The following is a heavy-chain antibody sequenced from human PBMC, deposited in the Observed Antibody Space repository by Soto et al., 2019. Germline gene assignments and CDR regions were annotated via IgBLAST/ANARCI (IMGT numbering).Heavy chain of an antibody. J-gene: IGHJ5*02. CDR2: IHYRANS. Sequence: SETLSLTCAVSGDSISSSSYYWAWIRQPPGRGLEWIGSIHYRANSYYSPSLKSRITISVDTSKNQISLRLSSVTAADTAVYYCARPLQLAVSGFDPWGQGTLVTVSS. D-gene: IGHD3-3*02. CDR3: ARPLQLAVSGFDP. V-gene: IGHV4-39*01. CDR1: GDSISSSSYY.